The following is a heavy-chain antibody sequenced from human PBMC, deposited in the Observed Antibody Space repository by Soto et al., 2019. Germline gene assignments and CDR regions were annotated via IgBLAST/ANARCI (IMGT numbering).Heavy chain of an antibody. CDR1: GGSISSGGYY. J-gene: IGHJ4*02. CDR2: IYYSGST. Sequence: SETLSLTCAVSGGSISSGGYYWSWISQHPGKGLEWIGYIYYSGSTYYNPSLKSRVTISVDTSKNQFSLKLSSVTAADTAVYYCAREIGSYSSGYYFDYWGQGTLVTVSS. V-gene: IGHV4-31*11. CDR3: AREIGSYSSGYYFDY. D-gene: IGHD3-22*01.